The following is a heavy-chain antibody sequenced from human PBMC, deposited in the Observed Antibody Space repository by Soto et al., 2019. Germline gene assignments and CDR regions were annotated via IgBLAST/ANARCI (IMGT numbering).Heavy chain of an antibody. Sequence: QVQLVESGGGVVQPGRSRRLSCAASGFTFSRNGMHWVRQAPGKGLEWVAVISYDGSNKYYADSVKGRFTISRDNSKNTLYLQMNSLRAEDTAVYYCAKDRSNSWCLDYWGQGALVPVSS. CDR1: GFTFSRNG. D-gene: IGHD6-13*01. V-gene: IGHV3-30*18. CDR3: AKDRSNSWCLDY. J-gene: IGHJ4*02. CDR2: ISYDGSNK.